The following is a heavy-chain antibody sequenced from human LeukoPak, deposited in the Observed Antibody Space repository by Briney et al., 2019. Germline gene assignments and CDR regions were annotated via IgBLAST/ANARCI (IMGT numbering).Heavy chain of an antibody. CDR2: ISSSSSYI. Sequence: GGSLRVSCAASGFTFSSYSMNWVRQAPGKGLEWVSCISSSSSYIYYGDSVKGRFTISRDNAKNSLDLQMNSLRAEDTAVYYWARGEMATKGDAFDIWGQGTMVTVSS. CDR1: GFTFSSYS. V-gene: IGHV3-21*01. D-gene: IGHD5-24*01. J-gene: IGHJ3*02. CDR3: ARGEMATKGDAFDI.